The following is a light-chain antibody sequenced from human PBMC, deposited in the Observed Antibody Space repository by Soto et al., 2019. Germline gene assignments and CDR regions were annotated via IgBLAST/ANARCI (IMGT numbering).Light chain of an antibody. Sequence: EIVLTQSPATRSLSPGERATLSCRASQSLSSSYFDWYQHQPGQGPRLLIYGAFTRATGIPDRFSGSGSGTDFTLTISRLEPEDFAVYYCQQHETLITFGQGTRLEIK. V-gene: IGKV3-20*01. J-gene: IGKJ5*01. CDR3: QQHETLIT. CDR1: QSLSSSY. CDR2: GAF.